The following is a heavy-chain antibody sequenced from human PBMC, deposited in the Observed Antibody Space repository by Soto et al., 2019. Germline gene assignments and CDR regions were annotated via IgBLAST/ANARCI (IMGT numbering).Heavy chain of an antibody. CDR2: ISSSSSYI. J-gene: IGHJ3*02. V-gene: IGHV3-21*01. D-gene: IGHD1-26*01. Sequence: PGGSLRLSCAASGFTFSSYSMNWVRQAPGKGLEWVSSISSSSSYIYYADSVKGRFTISRDNAKNSLYLQMNSLRAEDTAVYYCARWQLAGDGFDIWGQGTMVTVSS. CDR3: ARWQLAGDGFDI. CDR1: GFTFSSYS.